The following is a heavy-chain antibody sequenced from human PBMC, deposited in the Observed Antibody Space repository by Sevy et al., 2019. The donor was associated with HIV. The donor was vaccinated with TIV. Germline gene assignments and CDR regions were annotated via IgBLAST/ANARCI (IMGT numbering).Heavy chain of an antibody. CDR3: AKGSTSSSEVGYFDY. D-gene: IGHD2-2*01. CDR1: GFTFSSYA. Sequence: GGSLRLSCAASGFTFSSYAMSWVRQAPGKGLEWVSVISGNGGYTYYADSVKGRFTISRDTSKNTLYLQMNSLSAEDTAVDYCAKGSTSSSEVGYFDYWGQGTLVTVSS. V-gene: IGHV3-23*01. J-gene: IGHJ4*02. CDR2: ISGNGGYT.